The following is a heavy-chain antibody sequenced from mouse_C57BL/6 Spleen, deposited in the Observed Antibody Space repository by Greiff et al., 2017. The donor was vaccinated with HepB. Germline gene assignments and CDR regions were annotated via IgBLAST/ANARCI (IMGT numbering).Heavy chain of an antibody. CDR3: TGWLLRGFDV. Sequence: EVQLQQSGTVLARPGASVKMSCKTSGYTFTSYWMHWVKQRPGQGLEWIGAIYPGNSDTSYNQKFKGKAKLTAVTSASTAYMELSSLTNEDSAVYYCTGWLLRGFDVWGTGTTVTVSS. V-gene: IGHV1-5*01. J-gene: IGHJ1*03. CDR2: IYPGNSDT. D-gene: IGHD2-3*01. CDR1: GYTFTSYW.